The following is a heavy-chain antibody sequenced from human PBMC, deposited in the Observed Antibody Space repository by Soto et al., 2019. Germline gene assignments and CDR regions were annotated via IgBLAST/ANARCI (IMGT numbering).Heavy chain of an antibody. CDR1: GGTFSSYS. D-gene: IGHD1-26*01. Sequence: QVQLVQSGAEVKKPGSSVKVSCKASGGTFSSYSINWVRQAPGQGLEWMREIIPIFGTANYAQKFQGRVSIAADVCTSTAYMELSSLRSVETAVYYCARDGGRHSGGIDYWGQGTLVTVSS. J-gene: IGHJ4*02. CDR2: IIPIFGTA. CDR3: ARDGGRHSGGIDY. V-gene: IGHV1-69*01.